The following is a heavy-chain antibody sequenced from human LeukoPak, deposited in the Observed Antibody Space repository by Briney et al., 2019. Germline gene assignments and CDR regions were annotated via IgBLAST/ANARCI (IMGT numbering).Heavy chain of an antibody. D-gene: IGHD4-17*01. V-gene: IGHV1-8*03. CDR1: GYTFTSYD. Sequence: ASVKVSCKASGYTFTSYDINWVRQATGQGLEWMGWMNPNSGNTGYAQKFQGRVTITRNTSISTAYMELSSLRSEDTAVYYCARDPPSYGDYIYGMDVWGQGTTVTVSS. CDR2: MNPNSGNT. J-gene: IGHJ6*02. CDR3: ARDPPSYGDYIYGMDV.